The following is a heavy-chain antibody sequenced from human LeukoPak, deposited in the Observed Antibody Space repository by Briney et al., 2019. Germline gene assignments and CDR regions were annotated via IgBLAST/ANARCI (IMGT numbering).Heavy chain of an antibody. J-gene: IGHJ6*02. CDR1: GYIFTSYW. Sequence: GESLKISCKGSGYIFTSYWISWVRQMPGKGLEWMGRIDPSDSYTNYSPSFQGHVTISADKSISTAYLQWSSLKASDTAMYYCAREYCSGGSCYPAANYYGMDVWGQGTTVTVSS. D-gene: IGHD2-15*01. CDR3: AREYCSGGSCYPAANYYGMDV. CDR2: IDPSDSYT. V-gene: IGHV5-10-1*01.